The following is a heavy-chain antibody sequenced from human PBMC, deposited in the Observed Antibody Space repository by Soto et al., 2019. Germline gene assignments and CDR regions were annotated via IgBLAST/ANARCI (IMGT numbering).Heavy chain of an antibody. CDR3: ASDAHGDYPTYFDY. Sequence: QVQLVESGGGLVKPGGSLRLSCAASGFTFSDYYMSWIRQAPGKGLEWVSYISRSGSTIYYADSVKGLFTISRDNAKNSLYLQMNSLRAEDTAVYYFASDAHGDYPTYFDYWGQGTLVTVSS. CDR1: GFTFSDYY. CDR2: ISRSGSTI. D-gene: IGHD4-17*01. J-gene: IGHJ4*02. V-gene: IGHV3-11*01.